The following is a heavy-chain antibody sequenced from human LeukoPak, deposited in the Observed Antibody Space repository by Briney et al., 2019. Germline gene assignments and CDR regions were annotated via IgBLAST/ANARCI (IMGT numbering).Heavy chain of an antibody. CDR1: GFTFSSYA. V-gene: IGHV3-23*01. Sequence: VGPLRLSCAASGFTFSSYAMSWVRQAPGKGLEWVSAISGSGGSTYYADSVKGRFTISRDNSKNTLYLQMNSLRAEDTAVYYCASGIAARANYYYYYMDVWGKGTTVTVSS. CDR2: ISGSGGST. CDR3: ASGIAARANYYYYYMDV. J-gene: IGHJ6*03. D-gene: IGHD6-6*01.